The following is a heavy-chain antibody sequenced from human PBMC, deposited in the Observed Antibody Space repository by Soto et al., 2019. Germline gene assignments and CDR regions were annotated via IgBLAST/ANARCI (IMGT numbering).Heavy chain of an antibody. J-gene: IGHJ5*02. CDR2: IYYSGNT. V-gene: IGHV4-39*01. CDR3: ARQYVMTFFGEVIYNWFDP. CDR1: GYQINTCSYE. D-gene: IGHD3-3*01. Sequence: SEALSPTYNTSGYQINTCSYERRWPLQPPSEGQEWIGSIYYSGNTYYNPSLKSRVTISVDTSKNQFSLKLSSVTAADTAIYYCARQYVMTFFGEVIYNWFDPWGQGTLVTVS.